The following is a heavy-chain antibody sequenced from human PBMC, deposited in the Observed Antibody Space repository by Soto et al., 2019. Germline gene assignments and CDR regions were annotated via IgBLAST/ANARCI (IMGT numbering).Heavy chain of an antibody. CDR2: ISYDGSNT. Sequence: QVQLVESGGGVVQPGRSLRLSCAASGFTFSNYGIYWVRQAPGKGLEWVAPISYDGSNTDYADSVKGRFTISRDDSKNTLFLQMNSLRAEDTALYFCAKSKDSGYVSRRGYYFDYWGQGTLVTVSS. D-gene: IGHD5-12*01. V-gene: IGHV3-30*18. CDR3: AKSKDSGYVSRRGYYFDY. CDR1: GFTFSNYG. J-gene: IGHJ4*02.